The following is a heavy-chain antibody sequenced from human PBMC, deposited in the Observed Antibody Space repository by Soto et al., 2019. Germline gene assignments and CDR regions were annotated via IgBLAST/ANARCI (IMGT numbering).Heavy chain of an antibody. J-gene: IGHJ4*02. CDR1: GGSIRSYY. Sequence: SETLSLTCNVSGGSIRSYYWSWIRQPAGKGLEWIGRISTSGHVVSKVSLRSRLTMSVDMSNNHFSLKLTSVTAADTAVYYCARDNNDFWSLYPLAFDYWGQGALVTVSS. CDR3: ARDNNDFWSLYPLAFDY. V-gene: IGHV4-4*07. CDR2: ISTSGHV. D-gene: IGHD3-3*01.